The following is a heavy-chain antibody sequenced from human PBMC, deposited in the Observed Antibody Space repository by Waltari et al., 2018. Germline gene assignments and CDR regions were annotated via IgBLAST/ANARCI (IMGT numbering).Heavy chain of an antibody. CDR1: GFTVSSNY. Sequence: EVQLVESGGGLIQPGGSLRLSCAASGFTVSSNYMSWVRQAPGKGLEWVSVIYSGGSTYYADSVKGRFTISRDNSKNTLYLQMNSLRAEDMAVYYCAVSIVATIRAYYYYGMDVWGQGTTVTVSS. D-gene: IGHD5-12*01. CDR3: AVSIVATIRAYYYYGMDV. J-gene: IGHJ6*02. V-gene: IGHV3-53*01. CDR2: IYSGGST.